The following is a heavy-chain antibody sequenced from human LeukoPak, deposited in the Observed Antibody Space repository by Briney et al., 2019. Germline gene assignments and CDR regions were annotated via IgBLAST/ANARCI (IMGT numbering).Heavy chain of an antibody. CDR2: INAGNGNT. V-gene: IGHV1-3*01. Sequence: ASVKVSCKASGYTFTSYAMHWVRQAPGQRLEWMGWINAGNGNTKYSQKFQGRVTITRDTSASTAYMELSSLRSEDTAVHYCAIPGAAAGDAFDIWGQGTMVTVSS. D-gene: IGHD6-13*01. CDR3: AIPGAAAGDAFDI. CDR1: GYTFTSYA. J-gene: IGHJ3*02.